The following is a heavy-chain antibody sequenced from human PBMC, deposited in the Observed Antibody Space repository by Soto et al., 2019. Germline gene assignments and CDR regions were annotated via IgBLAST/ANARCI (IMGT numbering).Heavy chain of an antibody. CDR1: GYSISSGCY. J-gene: IGHJ6*02. Sequence: SETLSLTCAVSGYSISSGCYWGWIRQPPGKGLEWIGSIYHSGSTYYNPSLKSRVTISVDTSKNQFSLKLSSVTAADTAVYYCARVSSSGGMDVWGQGTTVTVSS. CDR2: IYHSGST. D-gene: IGHD6-6*01. V-gene: IGHV4-38-2*01. CDR3: ARVSSSGGMDV.